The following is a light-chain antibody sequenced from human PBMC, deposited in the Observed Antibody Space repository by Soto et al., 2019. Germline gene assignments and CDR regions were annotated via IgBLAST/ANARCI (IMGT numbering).Light chain of an antibody. CDR2: GAS. CDR3: QQYDNWWT. V-gene: IGKV3-15*01. Sequence: EVVMTQSPATLSVSPGERATLSCRASQSVSSNLAWYQQKPGQAPRLIIYGASTRATGIPARLSGSGSGTEFILTISSLQSEDFAVYYCQQYDNWWTFGQGTKVDIK. CDR1: QSVSSN. J-gene: IGKJ1*01.